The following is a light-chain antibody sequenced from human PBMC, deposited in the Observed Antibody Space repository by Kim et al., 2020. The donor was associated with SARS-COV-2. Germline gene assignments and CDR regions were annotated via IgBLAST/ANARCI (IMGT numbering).Light chain of an antibody. CDR1: SSNLGAGYD. Sequence: QSVLTQPPSVSGAPGQRVTISCTGMSSNLGAGYDLHWYQQVPGTAPKLLIYANSIRPSGVPDRFSGSKSGTSASLAITGLQTEDEADYYCQSYDSSLSGYVFGTGTKVTVL. V-gene: IGLV1-40*01. J-gene: IGLJ1*01. CDR2: ANS. CDR3: QSYDSSLSGYV.